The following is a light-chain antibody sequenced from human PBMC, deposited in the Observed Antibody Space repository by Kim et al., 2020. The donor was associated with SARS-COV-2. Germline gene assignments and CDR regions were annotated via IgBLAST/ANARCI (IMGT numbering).Light chain of an antibody. CDR3: EQYNYWPTYT. CDR1: QSVACT. V-gene: IGKV3-15*01. CDR2: GAS. J-gene: IGKJ2*01. Sequence: PGEQAPHSCRATQSVACTLAWYQQKPGQAPRLRIYGASPRATGIPARFSGSGSGTEFTLTISSLQSEDFAVYYCEQYNYWPTYTFGQGTKLEI.